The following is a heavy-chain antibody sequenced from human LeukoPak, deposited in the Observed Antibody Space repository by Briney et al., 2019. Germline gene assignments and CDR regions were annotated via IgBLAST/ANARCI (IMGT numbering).Heavy chain of an antibody. CDR3: ARDPDYDILTGYYNKPHFDY. V-gene: IGHV3-33*01. J-gene: IGHJ4*02. Sequence: PGGSLRLSCAASGFTFSSYAIHWVRQAPGKGLEWVAVIWYDGSEKYYADSVKGRFTISRENPKNMVYLQMNSLRAEDTAVYYCARDPDYDILTGYYNKPHFDYWGQGTLVTVSS. D-gene: IGHD3-9*01. CDR2: IWYDGSEK. CDR1: GFTFSSYA.